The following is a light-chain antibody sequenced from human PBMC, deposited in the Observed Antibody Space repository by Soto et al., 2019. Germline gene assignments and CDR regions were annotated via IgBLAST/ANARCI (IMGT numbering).Light chain of an antibody. CDR3: GSCDSSLNWV. CDR1: SSNIGNNY. Sequence: QSVLTQPPSVSAAPGQKVTISCSGSSSNIGNNYVSWYQHLPGTAPKLLIYDNNKRPSGIPDRFSGSKSGTSATLGITGLQTGDEADYYCGSCDSSLNWVFGGGTKLTVL. J-gene: IGLJ3*02. V-gene: IGLV1-51*01. CDR2: DNN.